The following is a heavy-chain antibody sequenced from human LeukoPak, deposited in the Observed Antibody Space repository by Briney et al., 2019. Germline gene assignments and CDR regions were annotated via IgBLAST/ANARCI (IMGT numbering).Heavy chain of an antibody. J-gene: IGHJ4*02. CDR3: AKDRVFELWFEEASPYYFDY. CDR1: GFTFSSYG. CDR2: IRYDGSNK. V-gene: IGHV3-30*02. D-gene: IGHD3-10*01. Sequence: GGSLRLSCAASGFTFSSYGTHWVRQAPGKGLEWVAYIRYDGSNKYYADSVKGRFTISRDISKNTLYLQMNSLRAEDTAVYYCAKDRVFELWFEEASPYYFDYWGQGTLVTVSS.